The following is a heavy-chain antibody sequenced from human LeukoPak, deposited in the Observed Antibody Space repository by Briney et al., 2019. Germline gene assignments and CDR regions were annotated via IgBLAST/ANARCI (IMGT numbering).Heavy chain of an antibody. CDR3: AILLRGYSYGSLDAFDI. V-gene: IGHV4-39*01. J-gene: IGHJ3*02. CDR2: IYYSGST. D-gene: IGHD5-18*01. Sequence: RPSETLSLTCTVSGGSISSSSYYWGWIRQPPGKGLEWIGSIYYSGSTYYNPSLKSRVTISVDTSKNQFSLKLSSVTAADTAVYYCAILLRGYSYGSLDAFDIWGQGTMVTVSS. CDR1: GGSISSSSYY.